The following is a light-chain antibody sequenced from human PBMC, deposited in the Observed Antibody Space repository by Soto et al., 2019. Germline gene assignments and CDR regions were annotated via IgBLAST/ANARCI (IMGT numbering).Light chain of an antibody. V-gene: IGKV3-15*01. CDR1: QSVSSY. CDR3: QQYNSWPSWT. CDR2: GAS. J-gene: IGKJ1*01. Sequence: EKEMTQSPATLSMSPGERATLSCRASQSVSSYLAWYQQKPGQAPRLLIYGASTRPTGIPARFSGSGSGTDFTLTISSLQSEDFAAYYCQQYNSWPSWTFGQGTKVEIK.